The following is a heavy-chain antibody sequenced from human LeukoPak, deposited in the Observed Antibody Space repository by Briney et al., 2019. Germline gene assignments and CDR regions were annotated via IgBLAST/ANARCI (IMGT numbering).Heavy chain of an antibody. Sequence: PGGSLRLSCAASGFTFSSYSMNWVRQAAGKGLEWVSSITSSGSYIHYADSVKGRFTISRDDAKNSMYLQMNSLRAEDTAVYYCARDVDNWNDGNVNWGQGILVTVSS. CDR3: ARDVDNWNDGNVN. J-gene: IGHJ4*02. D-gene: IGHD1-1*01. V-gene: IGHV3-21*01. CDR2: ITSSGSYI. CDR1: GFTFSSYS.